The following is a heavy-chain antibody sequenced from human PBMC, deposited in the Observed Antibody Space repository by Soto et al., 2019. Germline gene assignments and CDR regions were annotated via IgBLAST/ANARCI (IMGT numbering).Heavy chain of an antibody. CDR1: GLPFKDHA. Sequence: EVQILESGGGLVHPGGSLRLSCVVSGLPFKDHAMSWVRQAPGKGLEWVSAITVSGDNALYADSVRGRFTISRDNSKNTLSLQMNNLRDGDSARYFCAIPQQELFLFDFWGLGTPVTVSS. J-gene: IGHJ4*02. CDR2: ITVSGDNA. CDR3: AIPQQELFLFDF. V-gene: IGHV3-23*01. D-gene: IGHD1-1*01.